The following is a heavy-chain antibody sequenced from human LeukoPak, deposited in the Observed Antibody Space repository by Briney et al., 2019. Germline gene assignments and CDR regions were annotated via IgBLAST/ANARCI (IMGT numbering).Heavy chain of an antibody. V-gene: IGHV1-69*05. D-gene: IGHD3-22*01. CDR1: GGTFSSYA. Sequence: GASVKVSCKASGGTFSSYAISWVRQAPGQGLEWMGRIIPIFGTANYAQKFQGRVTITTDESTSTTYMELSSLRSEDTAVYYCARPMIVVAGWEDDAFDIWGQGTMVTVSS. CDR3: ARPMIVVAGWEDDAFDI. J-gene: IGHJ3*02. CDR2: IIPIFGTA.